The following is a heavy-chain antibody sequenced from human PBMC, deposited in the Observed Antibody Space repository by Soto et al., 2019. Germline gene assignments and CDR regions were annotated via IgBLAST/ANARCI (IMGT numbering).Heavy chain of an antibody. J-gene: IGHJ6*02. CDR1: GGTLSTYS. D-gene: IGHD1-20*01. CDR2: SPPLFGTS. Sequence: QVQLVQSGAEVKNPGSSVKVSCKASGGTLSTYSISWVRQAPGQGLEWMGGSPPLFGTSKYAQNFQGRVTITADESTSTAYMELSRLRSDDTAVYACERGCRYPKSSYYYGMDVWGQGSTVTVSS. V-gene: IGHV1-69*01. CDR3: ERGCRYPKSSYYYGMDV.